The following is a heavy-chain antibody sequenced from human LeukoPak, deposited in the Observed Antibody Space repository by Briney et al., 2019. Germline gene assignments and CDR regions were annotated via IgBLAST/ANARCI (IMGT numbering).Heavy chain of an antibody. CDR2: IYTSGST. V-gene: IGHV4-4*07. J-gene: IGHJ6*03. Sequence: PSETLSLTCTVSGGSISSYYWSWIRQPAGKGLEWIGRIYTSGSTNSNPSLKSRVTMSVDTSKNQFSLKLSFVTAADTAVYYCARDANPLGYCSSTSCYKYYYYYMDVWGKGTTVTVS. D-gene: IGHD2-2*02. CDR3: ARDANPLGYCSSTSCYKYYYYYMDV. CDR1: GGSISSYY.